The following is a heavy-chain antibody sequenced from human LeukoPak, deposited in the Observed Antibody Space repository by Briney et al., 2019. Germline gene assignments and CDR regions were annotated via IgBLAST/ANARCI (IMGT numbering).Heavy chain of an antibody. Sequence: GASVKVSCKASGYTFTSYDINWVRQATGQGLEWMGWMNPNSGNTGYAQKFQGRVTITRNTSTSTAYMELSSLRSEDTAVYYCARFLADDAFDIWGQGTMVTVSS. CDR3: ARFLADDAFDI. CDR2: MNPNSGNT. J-gene: IGHJ3*02. V-gene: IGHV1-8*03. CDR1: GYTFTSYD.